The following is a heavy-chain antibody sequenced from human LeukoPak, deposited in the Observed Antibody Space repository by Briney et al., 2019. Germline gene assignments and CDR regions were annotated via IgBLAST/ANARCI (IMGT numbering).Heavy chain of an antibody. Sequence: PSVTLSLTCTVSGGSINSYYWSWIRQPPGKGLECIGYIHYTGSTNYNPSLKSRVTISVDTSKNQFSLKLSSVTAADTAIYYCARGGYYGSGNDFRFDPWGQGTLVTVSS. V-gene: IGHV4-59*01. J-gene: IGHJ5*02. CDR3: ARGGYYGSGNDFRFDP. CDR1: GGSINSYY. D-gene: IGHD3-10*01. CDR2: IHYTGST.